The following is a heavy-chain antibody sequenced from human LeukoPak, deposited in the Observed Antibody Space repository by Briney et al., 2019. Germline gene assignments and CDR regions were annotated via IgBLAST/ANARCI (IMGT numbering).Heavy chain of an antibody. CDR1: GGSISSGSYY. CDR2: IYYRGNT. J-gene: IGHJ6*02. V-gene: IGHV4-39*02. Sequence: PSETLSLTCTVSGGSISSGSYYWGWIRQPPGKGLEWIGSIYYRGNTYYNPSLKSRVTLSVDTSKNQFSLNLNSVTAADTAVYYCARDNPVDYYNNYGMDVWGQGITVTVSS. CDR3: ARDNPVDYYNNYGMDV.